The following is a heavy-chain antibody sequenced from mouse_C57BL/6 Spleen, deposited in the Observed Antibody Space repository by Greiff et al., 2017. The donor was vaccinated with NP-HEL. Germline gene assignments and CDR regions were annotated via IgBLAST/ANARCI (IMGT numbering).Heavy chain of an antibody. CDR2: IYPGSGST. CDR3: ARSVYYSNVDY. J-gene: IGHJ2*01. CDR1: GYTFTSYW. Sequence: QVQLQQPGAELVKPGASVKMSCKASGYTFTSYWITWVKQRPGQGLEWIGDIYPGSGSTNSNEKFKSKATLTVATSSSTAYMQPSSLTSEDSAVYYCARSVYYSNVDYWGQGTLSQSPQ. V-gene: IGHV1-55*01. D-gene: IGHD2-5*01.